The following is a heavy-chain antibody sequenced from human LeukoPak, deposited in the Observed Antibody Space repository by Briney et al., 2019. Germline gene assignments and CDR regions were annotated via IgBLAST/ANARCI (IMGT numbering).Heavy chain of an antibody. V-gene: IGHV4-39*01. CDR2: IYHSGRT. D-gene: IGHD6-13*01. J-gene: IGHJ4*02. CDR1: SGSISSSPYS. Sequence: SETLSLTCIVSSGSISSSPYSWGWVRQPPGKGLEWIGSIYHSGRTYYNPSLKSRVTISVDTSKNQFSLRVTSVTAADTGVYYRVSSSWAFDFWGQGTLVSVSS. CDR3: VSSSWAFDF.